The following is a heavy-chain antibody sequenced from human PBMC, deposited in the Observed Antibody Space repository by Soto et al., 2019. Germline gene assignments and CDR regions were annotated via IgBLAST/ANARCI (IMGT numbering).Heavy chain of an antibody. Sequence: EVQLVESGGGLVKPGGSLRLSCAASGFNFSTYTMNWVRQAPGKGLEWVSSISSSDRYIYYADSVKGRFTISRDDAKNSLYLHMTSLRAEDTAVYYCARDRCSGGSCYRTYAFDIWGQGTLVTVSS. V-gene: IGHV3-21*06. CDR3: ARDRCSGGSCYRTYAFDI. CDR2: ISSSDRYI. CDR1: GFNFSTYT. D-gene: IGHD2-15*01. J-gene: IGHJ3*02.